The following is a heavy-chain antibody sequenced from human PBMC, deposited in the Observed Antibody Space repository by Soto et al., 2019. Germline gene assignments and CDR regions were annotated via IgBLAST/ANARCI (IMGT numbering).Heavy chain of an antibody. CDR2: ISSSSSYI. Sequence: EVQLVESGGGLVKPGGSLRLSCAASGFTFSSYSMNWVRQAPGKGLEWVSSISSSSSYIYYADSVKGRFTISRDNAKNSLYLQMNSLRAEDTAVYYCASASASSPFFDYWGQGTLVTVSS. J-gene: IGHJ4*02. V-gene: IGHV3-21*01. CDR3: ASASASSPFFDY. D-gene: IGHD6-6*01. CDR1: GFTFSSYS.